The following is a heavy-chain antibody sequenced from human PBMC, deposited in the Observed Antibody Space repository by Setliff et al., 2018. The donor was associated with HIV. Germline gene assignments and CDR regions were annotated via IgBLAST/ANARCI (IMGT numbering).Heavy chain of an antibody. CDR3: AKGSPAPQYFQH. D-gene: IGHD2-15*01. CDR2: ITGSGAST. CDR1: GFTFSKYA. Sequence: HPGGSLRLSCVASGFTFSKYAMGWVRQAPGKGLEWVSTITGSGASTYYADSVKGRFTISRDNSKNTLHLQMNSLRAEDTAVYYCAKGSPAPQYFQHWGQGTLVTVSS. J-gene: IGHJ1*01. V-gene: IGHV3-23*01.